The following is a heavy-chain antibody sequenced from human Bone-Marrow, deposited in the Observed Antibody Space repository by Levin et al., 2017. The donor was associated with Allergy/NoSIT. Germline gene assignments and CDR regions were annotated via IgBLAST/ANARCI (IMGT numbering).Heavy chain of an antibody. CDR1: GYNFNSYW. D-gene: IGHD5-12*01. CDR2: IYPGDSDT. CDR3: ARTKTVAIRNDAFDI. Sequence: KVSCKGSGYNFNSYWIGWVRQMPGKGLEWMGIIYPGDSDTRYRPSFQGQVTISTDKSISTAYLQWSSLKASDTAMYYCARTKTVAIRNDAFDIWGQGTMVTVSS. V-gene: IGHV5-51*01. J-gene: IGHJ3*02.